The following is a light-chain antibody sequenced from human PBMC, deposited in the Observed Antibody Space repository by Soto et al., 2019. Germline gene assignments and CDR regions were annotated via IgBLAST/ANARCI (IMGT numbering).Light chain of an antibody. J-gene: IGLJ2*01. CDR2: DVS. V-gene: IGLV2-14*01. Sequence: QFALTQPASVSGSPGQSITISCTGTRSDVGGYYSVSWYQQHPGKAPKLMIYDVSTRPSGVSNRFSGSKSGNTASLTISGLQAEDEADYYCNSYTSSSTLVFGGGTKLTVL. CDR3: NSYTSSSTLV. CDR1: RSDVGGYYS.